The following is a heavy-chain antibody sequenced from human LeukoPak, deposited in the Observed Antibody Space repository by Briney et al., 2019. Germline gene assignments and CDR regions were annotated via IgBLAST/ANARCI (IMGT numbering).Heavy chain of an antibody. V-gene: IGHV3-7*01. CDR1: GFTFSSYA. J-gene: IGHJ5*02. D-gene: IGHD5-18*01. CDR3: ARDQYSYGYDWFDP. CDR2: IKQDGSEK. Sequence: GRSLRLSCAASGFTFSSYAMSWVRQAPGKGLEWVANIKQDGSEKYYVDSVKGRFTISRDNAKNSLYLQMNSLRAEDTAVYYCARDQYSYGYDWFDPWGQGTLVTASS.